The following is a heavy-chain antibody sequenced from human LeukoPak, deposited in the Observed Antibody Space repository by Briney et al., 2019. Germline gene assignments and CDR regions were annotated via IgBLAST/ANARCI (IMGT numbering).Heavy chain of an antibody. V-gene: IGHV3-33*06. CDR2: IWYDGSNK. Sequence: PGGSLRLSCAPSGFTFSSYGMHWVRQAPGKGLEWVAVIWYDGSNKYYADSVKGRFTISRGNSKNTLYLQMNSLRAEDTAVYYCAKISSYYMDVWGKGTTVTVSS. J-gene: IGHJ6*03. D-gene: IGHD6-6*01. CDR1: GFTFSSYG. CDR3: AKISSYYMDV.